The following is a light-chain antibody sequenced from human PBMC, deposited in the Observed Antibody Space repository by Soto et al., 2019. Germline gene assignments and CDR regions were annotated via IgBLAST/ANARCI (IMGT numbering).Light chain of an antibody. J-gene: IGLJ7*01. V-gene: IGLV8-61*01. CDR2: STN. Sequence: QAVVTQEPSFSVSPGGTVTLTCGLSSGSVSTNYYPSWHQQTPGQAPRTLIYSTNIRSSGVPDRFSGSILGNKAALTIAGAQADDESDYYCVLYMTSGISVFGGGTQLTVI. CDR3: VLYMTSGISV. CDR1: SGSVSTNYY.